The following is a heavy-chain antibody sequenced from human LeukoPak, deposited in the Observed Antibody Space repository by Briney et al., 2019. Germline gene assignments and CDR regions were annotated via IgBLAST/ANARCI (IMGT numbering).Heavy chain of an antibody. V-gene: IGHV3-13*01. J-gene: IGHJ6*02. D-gene: IGHD4-23*01. CDR2: IGTAGDT. CDR1: GFTFSSYD. CDR3: ARALPDYGGDSRYYYGLDV. Sequence: GGSLRLTCAASGFTFSSYDMRWVRHPTGKGMEWVSAIGTAGDTYYPGSVKGRFTISRENAKNSLHLQMNSLRAEDTAVYYCARALPDYGGDSRYYYGLDVWGQGTTVTVSS.